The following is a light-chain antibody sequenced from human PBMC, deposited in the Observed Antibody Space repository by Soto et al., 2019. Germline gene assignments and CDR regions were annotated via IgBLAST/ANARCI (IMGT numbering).Light chain of an antibody. Sequence: EIVMTQSPATLSVSPGERATLSCRASQSVRSNLAWYQLKPGQAPRLLIIGASTRATAIPARFSGSGSGTEFTLIISSLQSEDVAVYYCQQYQDLPPLTFGGGTKVEIK. CDR2: GAS. J-gene: IGKJ4*01. CDR3: QQYQDLPPLT. V-gene: IGKV3-15*01. CDR1: QSVRSN.